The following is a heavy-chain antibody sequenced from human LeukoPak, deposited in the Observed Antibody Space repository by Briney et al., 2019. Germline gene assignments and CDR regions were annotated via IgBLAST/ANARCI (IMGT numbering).Heavy chain of an antibody. Sequence: GESLKISCKGSGYSFTSYLIGWVRQMPGKGLGWMGIIYPGDSDTRYSPSFQGQVTISADKSISTAYLQWSSLKASDTAMYYCARANSSGRDAFDIWGQGTMVTVSS. CDR3: ARANSSGRDAFDI. CDR2: IYPGDSDT. V-gene: IGHV5-51*01. D-gene: IGHD6-19*01. J-gene: IGHJ3*02. CDR1: GYSFTSYL.